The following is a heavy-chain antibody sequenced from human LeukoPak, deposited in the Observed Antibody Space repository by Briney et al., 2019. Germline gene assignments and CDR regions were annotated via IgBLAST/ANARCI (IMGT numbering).Heavy chain of an antibody. CDR3: ARGPDFGHYFDY. CDR1: GGSISSYY. D-gene: IGHD3-3*01. V-gene: IGHV4-59*01. Sequence: SETLSLTCTVSGGSISSYYWSWIRQPPGKSLEWIGYIYYSGSTNYNLSLKSRVTISVDTSKNQFSLKLSSVTAADTAVHYCARGPDFGHYFDYWGQGTLVTVSS. CDR2: IYYSGST. J-gene: IGHJ4*02.